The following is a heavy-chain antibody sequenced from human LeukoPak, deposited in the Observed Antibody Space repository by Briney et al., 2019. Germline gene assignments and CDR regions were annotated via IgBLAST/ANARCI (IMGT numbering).Heavy chain of an antibody. CDR2: IGARGGET. J-gene: IGHJ3*02. D-gene: IGHD3-16*01. V-gene: IGHV3-23*01. Sequence: GGSLRLSCEASGFTFSTYGMSWVRQGPGQGLEWVSGIGARGGETDYADFVKGRFTISRDNSKNTLYLQMNSLRAEDTAVYYCAKDLKGLYDYVRGSYAIDIWGHGTLVTVSS. CDR1: GFTFSTYG. CDR3: AKDLKGLYDYVRGSYAIDI.